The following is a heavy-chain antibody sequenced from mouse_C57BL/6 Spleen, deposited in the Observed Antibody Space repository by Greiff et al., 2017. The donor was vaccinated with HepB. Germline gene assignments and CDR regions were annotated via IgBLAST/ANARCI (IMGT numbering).Heavy chain of an antibody. CDR2: IYPGDGDT. J-gene: IGHJ1*03. CDR1: GYAFSSSW. CDR3: AREREYYGSSWYFDV. D-gene: IGHD1-1*01. Sequence: QVQLKESGPELVKPGASVKISCKASGYAFSSSWMNWVKQRPGKGLEWIGRIYPGDGDTNYNGKFKGKATLTADKSSSTAYMQLSSLTSEDSAVYFCAREREYYGSSWYFDVWGTGTTVTVSS. V-gene: IGHV1-82*01.